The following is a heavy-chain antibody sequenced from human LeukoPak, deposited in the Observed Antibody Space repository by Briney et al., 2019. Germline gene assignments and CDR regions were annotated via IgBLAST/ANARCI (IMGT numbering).Heavy chain of an antibody. D-gene: IGHD2/OR15-2a*01. CDR1: GGSISSYY. J-gene: IGHJ4*02. CDR3: AGHHPRNTVDF. V-gene: IGHV4-59*08. CDR2: ISDIGSI. Sequence: PSETLSLTCTVSGGSISSYYWSWIRQPPGKGLEWIAYISDIGSINYNPSLKSRVTISLDTSKNQFSLKLSSVTAADTAVYYCAGHHPRNTVDFWGQGALVTVSS.